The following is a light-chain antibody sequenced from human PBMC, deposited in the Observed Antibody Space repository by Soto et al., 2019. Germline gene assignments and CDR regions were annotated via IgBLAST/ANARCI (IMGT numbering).Light chain of an antibody. CDR2: GAN. Sequence: EIVLTQSPATLSLSPGERATLSCRASQSVSSSYFAWYQQQPGQAPRLLIYGANSRATGIPDRFSGSGSGTDFTLTISRLEPEDFAVYYCQQYGSSPPTFGQGTKVEI. CDR3: QQYGSSPPT. J-gene: IGKJ1*01. CDR1: QSVSSSY. V-gene: IGKV3-20*01.